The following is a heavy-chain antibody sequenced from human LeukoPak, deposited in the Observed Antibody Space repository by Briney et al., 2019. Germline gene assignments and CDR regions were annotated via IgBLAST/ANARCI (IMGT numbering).Heavy chain of an antibody. CDR2: IKSIADGGTT. Sequence: GGSLRLSCAASGFTVTNAWMFWVRQAPGRGLEWVGRIKSIADGGTTNYAEPVKGRFTISRDEAENTLYLHMNSLTTEDTAVFYCSYYCDSATYSQFDLWGQGTLVTVSS. CDR3: SYYCDSATYSQFDL. V-gene: IGHV3-15*06. D-gene: IGHD3-22*01. J-gene: IGHJ5*02. CDR1: GFTVTNAW.